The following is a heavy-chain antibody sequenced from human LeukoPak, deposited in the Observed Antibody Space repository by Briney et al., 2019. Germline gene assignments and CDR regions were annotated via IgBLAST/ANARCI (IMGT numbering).Heavy chain of an antibody. J-gene: IGHJ4*02. D-gene: IGHD5-18*01. CDR2: ISYDGSNK. V-gene: IGHV3-30-3*01. CDR3: ARAAGYSYAFLPDY. CDR1: GFTFSSYA. Sequence: GRSLRLSCAASGFTFSSYAMHWVSQAPGKGLEWVTVISYDGSNKYYADSVKGRFTISRDNSKNTLYLQMNSLRAEDTAVYYCARAAGYSYAFLPDYWGQGTLVTVSS.